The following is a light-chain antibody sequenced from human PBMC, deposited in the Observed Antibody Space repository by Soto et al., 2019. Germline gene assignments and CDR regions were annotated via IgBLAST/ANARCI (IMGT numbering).Light chain of an antibody. Sequence: IVMTQSPATLSVSPGERATLFCRASQSVSSNLAWYQKRPGQAPRLLIFGAYTRATGIPARFSGSGSGTEFTLTISSLQSEDSAVYFCQQYNNWPPLTFVGGTTVEIK. CDR2: GAY. V-gene: IGKV3D-15*01. CDR3: QQYNNWPPLT. CDR1: QSVSSN. J-gene: IGKJ4*01.